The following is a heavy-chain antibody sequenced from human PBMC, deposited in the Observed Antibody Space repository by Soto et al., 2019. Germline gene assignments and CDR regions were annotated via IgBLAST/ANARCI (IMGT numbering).Heavy chain of an antibody. D-gene: IGHD6-13*01. CDR2: VSYDGSNK. Sequence: QVQLVESGGGVVQPGRSLRLSCAASGFTFSSYGMHWVRQAPGKGLEWVAVVSYDGSNKYYADSEKGRFTISRDNSKSTLYLQMNSLRAEDTAVYYCAKDIGSSSWYWSATLDYWGQGTLVNVSS. CDR1: GFTFSSYG. V-gene: IGHV3-30*18. J-gene: IGHJ4*02. CDR3: AKDIGSSSWYWSATLDY.